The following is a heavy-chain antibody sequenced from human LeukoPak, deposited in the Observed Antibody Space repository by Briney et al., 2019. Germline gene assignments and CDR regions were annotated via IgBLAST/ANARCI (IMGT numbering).Heavy chain of an antibody. Sequence: GGSLRLSCAASGFTFSNYWMSGVRQAPGKGLEGVANIRQDGRDKSNMESGKGGFTMSRDNANSSLYLQMNSLRAEDTAVYYCARDLFLSGIPAAGVFDYWGQGTLVTVSS. CDR3: ARDLFLSGIPAAGVFDY. J-gene: IGHJ4*02. CDR2: IRQDGRDK. CDR1: GFTFSNYW. D-gene: IGHD6-25*01. V-gene: IGHV3-7*01.